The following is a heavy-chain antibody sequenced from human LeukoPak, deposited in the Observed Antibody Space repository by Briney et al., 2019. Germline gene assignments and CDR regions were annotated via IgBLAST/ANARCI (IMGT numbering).Heavy chain of an antibody. J-gene: IGHJ4*02. CDR1: GGSISSYY. CDR3: ARSVVVVAATPIYYFDY. CDR2: IYYSGST. D-gene: IGHD2-15*01. V-gene: IGHV4-59*01. Sequence: SETLSLTCTVSGGSISSYYWSWIRQPPGKGQEWIGYIYYSGSTNYNPSLKSRVTISVDTSKNQFSLKLSSVTAADTAVYYCARSVVVVAATPIYYFDYWGQGTLVTVSS.